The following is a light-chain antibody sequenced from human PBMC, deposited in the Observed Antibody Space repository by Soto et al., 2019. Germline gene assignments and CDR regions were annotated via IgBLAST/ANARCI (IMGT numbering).Light chain of an antibody. Sequence: EIVLTQSPGTLSLSPGERATLSCRASQSVSSYLAWYQQKPGQAPRLLIYDASSRATGIPDRFSGSGSGTDFTLTISRLEPEDFAVYYCQHYGSSRTFGQGTKVEIK. CDR2: DAS. V-gene: IGKV3-20*01. CDR1: QSVSSY. J-gene: IGKJ1*01. CDR3: QHYGSSRT.